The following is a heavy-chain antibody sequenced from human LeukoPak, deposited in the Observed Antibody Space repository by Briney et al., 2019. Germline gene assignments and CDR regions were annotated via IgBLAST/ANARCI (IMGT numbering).Heavy chain of an antibody. D-gene: IGHD2-2*01. CDR3: ARGRSVVVPAAMWALYYYGMDV. CDR1: GYTFTSYY. CDR2: INPGGGST. J-gene: IGHJ6*02. Sequence: GASVTVSCKASGYTFTSYYMHWVRQAPGQGLEWMGIINPGGGSTSYAQKFQGRVTMTRDTSTSTVYMELSSLRSEDTAVYYCARGRSVVVPAAMWALYYYGMDVWGQGTTVTVSS. V-gene: IGHV1-46*01.